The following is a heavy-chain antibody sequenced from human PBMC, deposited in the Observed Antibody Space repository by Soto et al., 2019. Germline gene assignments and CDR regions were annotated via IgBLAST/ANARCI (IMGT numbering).Heavy chain of an antibody. CDR1: GGSISSGDYY. D-gene: IGHD3-16*02. CDR3: ARGVTFGGVIAPRFDP. V-gene: IGHV4-31*03. Sequence: SETLSLTCTVSGGSISSGDYYWIWIRQHPGKDLEWIGYIHNSGTTYYIPPLKSRVTMSVDTSKNQLSLKLTSVTAADTAVYYCARGVTFGGVIAPRFDPWGQGTRVTVSS. CDR2: IHNSGTT. J-gene: IGHJ5*02.